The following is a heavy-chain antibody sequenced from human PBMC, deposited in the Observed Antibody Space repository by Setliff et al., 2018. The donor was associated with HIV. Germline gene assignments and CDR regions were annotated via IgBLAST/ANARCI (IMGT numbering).Heavy chain of an antibody. V-gene: IGHV1-46*01. CDR1: GYTFTRYL. Sequence: ASVKVSCKASGYTFTRYLMHCVRQAPGQGLEWLGMINPSGGSTWYAQKSQGRVTMTGDTSTNTLYMELSSLRSEDTAVYYCARGWEGGMDYWGQGTLVTVSS. J-gene: IGHJ4*02. CDR2: INPSGGST. CDR3: ARGWEGGMDY. D-gene: IGHD1-26*01.